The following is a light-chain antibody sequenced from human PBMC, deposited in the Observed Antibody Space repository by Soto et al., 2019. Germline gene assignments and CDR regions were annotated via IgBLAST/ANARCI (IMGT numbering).Light chain of an antibody. J-gene: IGKJ1*01. CDR1: QSVSSNK. Sequence: ETELTQSPATLSLSPGDRATLSCRASQSVSSNKLAWYQQKPGQAPRLLIYAASGRATGIPDRFSGSGSGTDFTLTILRLEPEDFAVYYCQDYGTSWTFGQGTKVDIK. V-gene: IGKV3-20*01. CDR3: QDYGTSWT. CDR2: AAS.